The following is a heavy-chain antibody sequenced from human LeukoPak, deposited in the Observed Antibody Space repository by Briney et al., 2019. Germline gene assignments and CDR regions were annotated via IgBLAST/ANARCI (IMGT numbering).Heavy chain of an antibody. D-gene: IGHD4-23*01. Sequence: SETLSLTRTVSGGSISSSSYYWGWIRQPPGKGLKWIGSIYYSGSTYYNPSLKSRVTISVDTSKNQFSLKLSSVTAADTAVYYCAREGGDYGGNSQFWYFDLWGRGTLVTVSS. CDR2: IYYSGST. CDR1: GGSISSSSYY. V-gene: IGHV4-39*07. CDR3: AREGGDYGGNSQFWYFDL. J-gene: IGHJ2*01.